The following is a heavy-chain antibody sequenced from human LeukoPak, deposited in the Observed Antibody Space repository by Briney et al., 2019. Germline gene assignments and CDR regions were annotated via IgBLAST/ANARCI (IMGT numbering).Heavy chain of an antibody. CDR3: ARDEGYFQH. V-gene: IGHV3-48*02. J-gene: IGHJ1*01. Sequence: PGGSLRLSCAASGFTFGSYSMNWVRQAPGKGLEWISYISGSSSDMKYADSVKGRFTISRDNAKNSLYLQMNSLRDEDTAVYYCARDEGYFQHWGQGTLVTVSS. CDR2: ISGSSSDM. CDR1: GFTFGSYS.